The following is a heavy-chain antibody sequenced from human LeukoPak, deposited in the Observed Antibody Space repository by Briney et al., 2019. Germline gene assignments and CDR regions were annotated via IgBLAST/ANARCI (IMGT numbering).Heavy chain of an antibody. J-gene: IGHJ3*02. Sequence: SETLSLTCAVYGGSFSDYYWSWIRQPPGKGLEWIGEINHSGSTNYNPSLKSRVTISVDTSKNQFSLKLSSVTAADTAVYYCARVDTVATKAFDIWGLGTMVTVSS. V-gene: IGHV4-34*01. CDR2: INHSGST. CDR3: ARVDTVATKAFDI. D-gene: IGHD5-12*01. CDR1: GGSFSDYY.